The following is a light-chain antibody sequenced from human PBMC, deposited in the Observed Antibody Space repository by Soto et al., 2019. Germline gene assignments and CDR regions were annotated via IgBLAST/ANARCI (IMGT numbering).Light chain of an antibody. CDR3: QQLNSYLSIT. CDR1: QGISNY. J-gene: IGKJ5*01. Sequence: IQMTQSPSSLSASVGDRVTITCRASQGISNYLAWYQQKPGKAPKLLIYAASTLESGVPSRFSGSGSGTEFTLTINSLQPEDFATYYCQQLNSYLSITFGQGTRLEIK. CDR2: AAS. V-gene: IGKV1-9*01.